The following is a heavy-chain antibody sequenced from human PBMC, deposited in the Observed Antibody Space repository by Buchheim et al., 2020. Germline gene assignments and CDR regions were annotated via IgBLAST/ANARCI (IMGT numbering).Heavy chain of an antibody. CDR2: ISSSSSTI. J-gene: IGHJ6*02. D-gene: IGHD6-19*01. CDR3: ARERVAGSYLYYYGMDV. Sequence: EVQLVESGGGLVQPGGSLRLSCAASGFTFSSYSMNWVRQAPGKGLEWVSYISSSSSTIYYADSVKGRFTISRDNAKNSLYLQMNSLRAEDTAVYYCARERVAGSYLYYYGMDVWGQGT. V-gene: IGHV3-48*01. CDR1: GFTFSSYS.